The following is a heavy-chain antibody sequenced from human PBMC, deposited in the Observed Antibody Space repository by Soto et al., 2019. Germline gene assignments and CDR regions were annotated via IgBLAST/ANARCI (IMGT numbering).Heavy chain of an antibody. CDR2: IIPILGIA. CDR1: GGTFSSYT. D-gene: IGHD6-13*01. V-gene: IGHV1-69*08. CDR3: ARDVLGIGIAAASPLYNWFDP. J-gene: IGHJ5*02. Sequence: QVQLVQSGAEVKKPGSSVKVSCKASGGTFSSYTISWVRQAPGQGLEWMGRIIPILGIANYAQKFQGRVTITADKSTSTAYMELSSLRSEDTAVYYCARDVLGIGIAAASPLYNWFDPWGQGTLVTVSS.